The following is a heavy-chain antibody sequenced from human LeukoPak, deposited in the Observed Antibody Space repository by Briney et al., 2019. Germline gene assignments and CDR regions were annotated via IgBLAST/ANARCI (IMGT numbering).Heavy chain of an antibody. CDR1: GGSISSYY. CDR3: AREVRGVISEYYYYYMDV. Sequence: PSETPSLTCTVSGGSISSYYWSWIRQPPGKGLEWIGYIYTSGSTNYNPSLKSRVTISVDTSKNQFSLKLSSVTAADTAVYYCAREVRGVISEYYYYYMDVWGKGTTVTVSS. J-gene: IGHJ6*03. CDR2: IYTSGST. D-gene: IGHD3-10*01. V-gene: IGHV4-4*09.